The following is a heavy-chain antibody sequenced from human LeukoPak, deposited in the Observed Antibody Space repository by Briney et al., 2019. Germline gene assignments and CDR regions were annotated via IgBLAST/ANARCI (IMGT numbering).Heavy chain of an antibody. J-gene: IGHJ4*02. V-gene: IGHV3-21*01. D-gene: IGHD4-17*01. CDR3: ARAHDYGDSENY. CDR2: ISSSSSYI. Sequence: PGGSLRLSCAASGFTFSSYSMNWVRQAPGKGLEWVSSISSSSSYIYYADSVKGRFTISRDNAKNSLYLQMNSLRAEDTAVYYCARAHDYGDSENYWGQGTLVTVSS. CDR1: GFTFSSYS.